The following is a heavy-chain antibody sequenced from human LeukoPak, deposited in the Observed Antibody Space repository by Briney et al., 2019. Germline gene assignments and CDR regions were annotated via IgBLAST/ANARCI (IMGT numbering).Heavy chain of an antibody. CDR3: GVSPGALDV. Sequence: GGSLRLSCAASGFTFSSYWMHWVRQAPGKGLVWVSRVNSDGSSTSYADSVKGRFTISRDNAKNTLYLQMNSLRAEDTAVYYCGVSPGALDVWGHGTTVTVSS. D-gene: IGHD3-10*01. V-gene: IGHV3-74*01. CDR1: GFTFSSYW. CDR2: VNSDGSST. J-gene: IGHJ6*02.